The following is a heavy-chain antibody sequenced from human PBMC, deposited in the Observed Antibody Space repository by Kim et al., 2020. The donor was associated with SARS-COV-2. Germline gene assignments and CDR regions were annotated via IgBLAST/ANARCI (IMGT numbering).Heavy chain of an antibody. V-gene: IGHV1-69*13. D-gene: IGHD4-17*01. CDR1: GGTFSSYA. J-gene: IGHJ4*02. CDR2: IIPIFGTA. CDR3: ARDPHDYGDYEPLGFDY. Sequence: SVKVSCKASGGTFSSYAISWVRQAPGQGLEWMGGIIPIFGTANYAQKFQGRVTITADESTSTAYMELSSLRSEDTAVYYCARDPHDYGDYEPLGFDYWGQGTLVTVSS.